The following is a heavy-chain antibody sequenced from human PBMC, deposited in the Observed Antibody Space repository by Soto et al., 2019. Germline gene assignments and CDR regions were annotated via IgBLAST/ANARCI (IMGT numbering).Heavy chain of an antibody. CDR1: GGTFSSYA. V-gene: IGHV1-69*06. J-gene: IGHJ6*02. D-gene: IGHD3-10*01. CDR2: IIPIFGTA. Sequence: SVKVSCKASGGTFSSYAISWVRQAPGQGLEWMGGIIPIFGTANYAQKFQGRVTITADKSTSTAYMELSSLRSEDTAVYYCARADYYYGSGSEYHYYYGMDVWGHGTTATVSS. CDR3: ARADYYYGSGSEYHYYYGMDV.